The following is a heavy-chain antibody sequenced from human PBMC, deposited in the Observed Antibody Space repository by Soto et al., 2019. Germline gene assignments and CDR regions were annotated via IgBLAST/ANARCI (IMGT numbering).Heavy chain of an antibody. CDR2: ISAHNGNT. J-gene: IGHJ4*02. CDR3: ARGRYGDY. Sequence: QVHLVQSGAEVKKPGASVKVSCKASGYTFTSYGITWVRQAPGQGLEWMGWISAHNGNTDYAQKLQGRVIVTRDTSTSTAYMELRSLRSDDTTVYYCARGRYGDYWGQGALVTVSS. CDR1: GYTFTSYG. D-gene: IGHD1-1*01. V-gene: IGHV1-18*01.